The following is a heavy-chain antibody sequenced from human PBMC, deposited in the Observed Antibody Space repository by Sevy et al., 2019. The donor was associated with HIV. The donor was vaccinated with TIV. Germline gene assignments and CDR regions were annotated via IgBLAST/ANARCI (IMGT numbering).Heavy chain of an antibody. CDR1: GFTFGDYC. CDR3: TRWNAAQSIFDY. CDR2: LKSDVYGGTI. Sequence: GGSLRLSCTASGFTFGDYCMSWVRQAPGKGLEWVAFLKSDVYGGTIDYAASVRGSFAISRDDFKTMAYLQMNDLKTEDTGVYYCTRWNAAQSIFDYWGQGALVTVSS. D-gene: IGHD6-25*01. V-gene: IGHV3-49*04. J-gene: IGHJ4*02.